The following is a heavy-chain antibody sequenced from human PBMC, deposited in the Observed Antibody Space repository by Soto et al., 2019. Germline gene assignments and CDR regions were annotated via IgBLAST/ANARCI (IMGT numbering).Heavy chain of an antibody. CDR1: GYTFTGYY. Sequence: ASVKVSCKSSGYTFTGYYMHCVRQAPGQGLEWMGWINPNSGGTNYAQKFQGWVTMTRDTSISTAYMELSRLRSDDTAVYYCARASITIFGAIDYWGQGTLVTVSS. D-gene: IGHD3-3*01. CDR3: ARASITIFGAIDY. J-gene: IGHJ4*02. CDR2: INPNSGGT. V-gene: IGHV1-2*04.